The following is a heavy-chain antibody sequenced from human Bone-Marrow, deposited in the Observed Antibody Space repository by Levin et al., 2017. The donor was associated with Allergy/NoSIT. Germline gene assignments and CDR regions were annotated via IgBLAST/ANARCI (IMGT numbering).Heavy chain of an antibody. Sequence: GSLRLSCTVSGDSISGGYWSWIRQPPGKGLEWIGYIFPSGSTNFNPSLKSRVTISADTSKSQFSLKLSSVTAADTAVYYCAKVNGWTYSYGFFDYWGQGTLVTVSS. V-gene: IGHV4-59*01. CDR2: IFPSGST. CDR1: GDSISGGY. CDR3: AKVNGWTYSYGFFDY. J-gene: IGHJ4*02. D-gene: IGHD5-18*01.